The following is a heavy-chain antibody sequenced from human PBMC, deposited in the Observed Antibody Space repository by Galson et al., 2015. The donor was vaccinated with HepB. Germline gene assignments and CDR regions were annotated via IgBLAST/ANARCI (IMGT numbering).Heavy chain of an antibody. CDR3: ARTVLLWFGELLSPLDY. V-gene: IGHV3-30*04. CDR1: GFTFSSYA. CDR2: ISYDGSNK. Sequence: SLRLSCAASGFTFSSYAMHWVRQAPGKGLEWVAVISYDGSNKYYADSVKGRFTISRDNSKNTLYLQMNSLRAEDTAVYYCARTVLLWFGELLSPLDYWSQGTLVTVSS. D-gene: IGHD3-10*01. J-gene: IGHJ4*02.